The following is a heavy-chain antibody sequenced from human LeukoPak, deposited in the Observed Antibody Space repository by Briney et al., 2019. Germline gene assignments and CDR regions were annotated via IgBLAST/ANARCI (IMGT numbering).Heavy chain of an antibody. Sequence: GGSLRLSCGGSGSTFSSYAMSWVRQAPGKGLEWVSAISGSGTDTFYANSVKGRFTISRDNPKNTLYLQMNSLRAEDTAVYYCAKGGGSSCYSPSDYWGQGTLVTVSS. D-gene: IGHD2-15*01. CDR3: AKGGGSSCYSPSDY. V-gene: IGHV3-23*01. J-gene: IGHJ4*02. CDR1: GSTFSSYA. CDR2: ISGSGTDT.